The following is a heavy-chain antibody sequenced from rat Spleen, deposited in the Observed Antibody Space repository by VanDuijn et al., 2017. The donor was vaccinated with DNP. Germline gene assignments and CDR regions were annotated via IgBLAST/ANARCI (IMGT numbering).Heavy chain of an antibody. D-gene: IGHD1-3*01. CDR2: IIYDGSRT. CDR1: GFSLSSYG. Sequence: VQMKETGPGLVQTTQTLSVTCTVSGFSLSSYGVHWVRQAPRKGLEWVATIIYDGSRTYYRDSVKGRFTISRDNAKSTLYLQMDSLRSEDTATYYCATHFYGSPFDYWGQGVMVTVSS. CDR3: ATHFYGSPFDY. V-gene: IGHV5S10*01. J-gene: IGHJ2*01.